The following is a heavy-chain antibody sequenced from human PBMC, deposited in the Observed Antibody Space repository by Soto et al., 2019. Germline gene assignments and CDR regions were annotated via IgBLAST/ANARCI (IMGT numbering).Heavy chain of an antibody. CDR2: ISGSGGST. J-gene: IGHJ4*02. CDR1: GFTFSSYA. Sequence: PGGSLRLSCAASGFTFSSYAMSWVRQAPGKGLEWVSAISGSGGSTYYADSVKGRFTISRDNSKNTLYLQMNSLRAEGTAVYYCAKMKDIVVVPAHFDYWGQGTLVTVSS. CDR3: AKMKDIVVVPAHFDY. V-gene: IGHV3-23*01. D-gene: IGHD2-2*01.